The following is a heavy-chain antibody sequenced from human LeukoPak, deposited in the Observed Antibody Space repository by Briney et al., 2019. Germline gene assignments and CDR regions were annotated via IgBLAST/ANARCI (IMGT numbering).Heavy chain of an antibody. D-gene: IGHD2-15*01. J-gene: IGHJ5*02. CDR1: GGTFSSYA. CDR2: IIPIFGIA. V-gene: IGHV1-69*04. CDR3: ARSATYCSGGSCYWFDP. Sequence: SVKVSCKASGGTFSSYAISWVRQAPGQGLEWMGRIIPIFGIANYAQKFQGRVTITADKSTSTAYMELSSLRSEDTAVYYCARSATYCSGGSCYWFDPWGQGTLVTVS.